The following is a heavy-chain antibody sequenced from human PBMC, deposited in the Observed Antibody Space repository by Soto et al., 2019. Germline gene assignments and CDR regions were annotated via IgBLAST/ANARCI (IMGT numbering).Heavy chain of an antibody. V-gene: IGHV4-39*02. D-gene: IGHD5-12*01. Sequence: SETLSLTCTVSGGSISSSSYYWGWIRQPPGKGLEWIGSIYYSGSTYYNPSLKSRVTISVDTSKHQFSLKLSSVTAADTAVYYCARDGGFADIVATIFSWGQGTLVTVSS. J-gene: IGHJ4*02. CDR1: GGSISSSSYY. CDR3: ARDGGFADIVATIFS. CDR2: IYYSGST.